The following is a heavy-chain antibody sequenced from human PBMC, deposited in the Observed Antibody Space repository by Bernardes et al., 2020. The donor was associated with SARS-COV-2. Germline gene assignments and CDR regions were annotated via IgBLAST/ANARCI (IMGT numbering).Heavy chain of an antibody. D-gene: IGHD2-2*01. CDR1: GFTFSSYA. J-gene: IGHJ6*02. CDR3: ARDGFVVGLDV. CDR2: ISYDGSNK. Sequence: GGSLRLSCAASGFTFSSYAMHWVRQAPGKGLEWVAVISYDGSNKYYADSVKGRFTISRDNSKNTLYLQMNSLRAEDTAVYYCARDGFVVGLDVWGQGTTVTVSS. V-gene: IGHV3-30-3*01.